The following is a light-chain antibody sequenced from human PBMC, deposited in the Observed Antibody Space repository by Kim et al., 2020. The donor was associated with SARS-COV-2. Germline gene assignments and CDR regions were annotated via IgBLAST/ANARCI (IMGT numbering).Light chain of an antibody. CDR2: EAS. CDR1: QNIFSW. Sequence: DIQMTQSPSTLSASVGDRVTITCRASQNIFSWVAWFQQKPGKAPKLLIYEASNLQSGVPSRFSGGESGTEFTLTIYSLQPDDLATYYCQQYHSYPYTFGQGTKLEI. CDR3: QQYHSYPYT. J-gene: IGKJ2*01. V-gene: IGKV1-5*03.